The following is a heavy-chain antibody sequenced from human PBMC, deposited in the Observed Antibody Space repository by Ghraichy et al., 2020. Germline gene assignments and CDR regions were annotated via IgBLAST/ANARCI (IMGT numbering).Heavy chain of an antibody. CDR2: ISSSSSYI. J-gene: IGHJ6*02. CDR1: GFTFSSYS. CDR3: ARRNYGSGIVRSYYYYGMDV. Sequence: GESLNISCAASGFTFSSYSMNWVRQAPGKGLEWVSSISSSSSYIYYADSVKGRFTISRDNAKNSLYLQMNSLRAEDTAVYYCARRNYGSGIVRSYYYYGMDVWGQGTTVTVSS. V-gene: IGHV3-21*01. D-gene: IGHD3-10*01.